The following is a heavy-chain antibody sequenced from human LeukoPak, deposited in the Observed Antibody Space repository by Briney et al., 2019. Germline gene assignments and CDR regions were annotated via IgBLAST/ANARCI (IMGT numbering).Heavy chain of an antibody. J-gene: IGHJ3*02. CDR1: GFAFSTYD. D-gene: IGHD2-2*01. Sequence: GGSLRLSCAASGFAFSTYDMHWVRQATGKGLEWVSAIGVAGDTYYPGSVKGRFTISRENAKNSLYLQMNSLRAGDTAVYYCARDGTGVVVPAAMGGFDIWGQGTMVTVSS. CDR3: ARDGTGVVVPAAMGGFDI. V-gene: IGHV3-13*04. CDR2: IGVAGDT.